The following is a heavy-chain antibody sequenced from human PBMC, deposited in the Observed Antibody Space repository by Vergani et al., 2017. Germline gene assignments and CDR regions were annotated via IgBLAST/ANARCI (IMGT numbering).Heavy chain of an antibody. Sequence: QVQLVESGGGVVQPGRSLRLSCAASGFTFHQYGMHWVRQAPGKGLEWVAVTRYDGNNKQYADSVKGRFTISRDNSKSTMYLQMNSLRDEDTGVYYCARDLRLLYNRFDPWGQGTLVTVSS. CDR3: ARDLRLLYNRFDP. CDR1: GFTFHQYG. V-gene: IGHV3-33*01. D-gene: IGHD1-14*01. CDR2: TRYDGNNK. J-gene: IGHJ5*02.